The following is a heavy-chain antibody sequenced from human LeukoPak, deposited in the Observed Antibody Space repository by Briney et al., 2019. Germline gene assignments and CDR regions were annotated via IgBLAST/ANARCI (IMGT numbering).Heavy chain of an antibody. CDR2: IIPILGIA. Sequence: ASVKVSCKASGGTFSSYTISWVRQAPGQGLEWMGRIIPILGIANYAQKFQGRVTITADKSTSTAYMELSSLRSEDTAVYYCARRSGIAARRSYFDYWGQGTLVTVSS. D-gene: IGHD6-6*01. CDR3: ARRSGIAARRSYFDY. V-gene: IGHV1-69*02. CDR1: GGTFSSYT. J-gene: IGHJ4*02.